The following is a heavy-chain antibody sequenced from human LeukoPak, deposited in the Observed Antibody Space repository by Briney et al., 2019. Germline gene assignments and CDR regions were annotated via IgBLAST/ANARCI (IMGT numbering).Heavy chain of an antibody. CDR3: AKAESSSSGYYYYMDV. J-gene: IGHJ6*03. D-gene: IGHD6-6*01. Sequence: PGGSPRLSCVASGFSFSYGMHWVRQAPGKGLEWLTFIHYDESNEYYADSVKGRFTISRDNSRNTLYLQMNSLRAEDTAVYFCAKAESSSSGYYYYMDVWGKGTTVTVSS. V-gene: IGHV3-30*02. CDR1: GFSFSYG. CDR2: IHYDESNE.